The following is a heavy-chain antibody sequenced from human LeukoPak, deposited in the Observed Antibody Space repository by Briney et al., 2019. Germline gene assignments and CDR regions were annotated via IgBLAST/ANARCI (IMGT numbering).Heavy chain of an antibody. J-gene: IGHJ3*02. CDR3: ARGLSTARRNAFDI. Sequence: PSETLSLTRAVYGGSFSGYYWSWIRQPPGKGLEWIGEINHSGSTNYNPSLKSRVTISVDTSKNQFSLKLSSVTAADTAVYYCARGLSTARRNAFDIWGQGTMVTVSS. CDR1: GGSFSGYY. V-gene: IGHV4-34*01. CDR2: INHSGST.